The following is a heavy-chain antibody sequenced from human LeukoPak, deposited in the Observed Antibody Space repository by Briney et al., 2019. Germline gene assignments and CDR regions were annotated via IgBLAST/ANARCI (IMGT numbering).Heavy chain of an antibody. CDR3: ARVERFGESSRIDP. D-gene: IGHD3-10*01. Sequence: SETLSLTCTVSGGSISSYYWSWIRQPPGKGLEWIGYMYYRGNTNYDPSLKSRVTISIDTPNNQFSLKLSSVTAADTAVYYCARVERFGESSRIDPWGQGTLVTVSS. CDR2: MYYRGNT. V-gene: IGHV4-59*01. CDR1: GGSISSYY. J-gene: IGHJ5*02.